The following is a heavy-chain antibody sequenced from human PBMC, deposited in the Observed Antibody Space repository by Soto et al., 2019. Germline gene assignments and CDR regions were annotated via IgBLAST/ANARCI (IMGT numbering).Heavy chain of an antibody. CDR3: ASASPVVTDV. V-gene: IGHV4-30-4*01. D-gene: IGHD5-18*01. Sequence: QVQLQESGPGLVKPSQTLSLTCTVSGGSISSGDYYWSWIRQPPGKGLEWIGYIYYSGSTYYNPSRKSRVTTSVATANNQSSLKLSSVTAADTAVYYCASASPVVTDVWCQGTTVTVSS. CDR2: IYYSGST. CDR1: GGSISSGDYY. J-gene: IGHJ6*02.